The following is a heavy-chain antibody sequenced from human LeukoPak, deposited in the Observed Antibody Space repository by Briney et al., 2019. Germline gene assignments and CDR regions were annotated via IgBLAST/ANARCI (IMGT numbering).Heavy chain of an antibody. J-gene: IGHJ3*02. D-gene: IGHD1-26*01. CDR1: GFTFDDYG. CDR3: ASSGSDKTGSFDI. CDR2: INGNGGST. V-gene: IGHV3-20*04. Sequence: GGSLRLSCAASGFTFDDYGMSWVRQAPGKGMEWVSGINGNGGSTGYAESVKGRFTISRHNAKNSLYLQMNSLRAEDTPLYYCASSGSDKTGSFDIWGQATMVTVSS.